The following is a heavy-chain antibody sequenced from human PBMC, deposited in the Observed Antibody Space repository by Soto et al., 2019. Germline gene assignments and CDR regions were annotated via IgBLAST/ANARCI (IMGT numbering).Heavy chain of an antibody. CDR1: GFTFSSQW. CDR3: ATWRGGYTYGLDH. V-gene: IGHV3-74*01. D-gene: IGHD5-18*01. Sequence: EVQLVESGGGLVQPGGSLRLSCTASGFTFSSQWLHWVRQAPGKGLMWISRILNDGTTTNYADSVKGRFTVSRDNAKKTMSLQMNNLRADDTAVYYCATWRGGYTYGLDHWGQGTPVTVSS. CDR2: ILNDGTTT. J-gene: IGHJ4*02.